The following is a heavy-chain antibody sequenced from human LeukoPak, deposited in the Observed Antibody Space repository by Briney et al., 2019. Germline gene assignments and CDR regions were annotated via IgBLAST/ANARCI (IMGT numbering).Heavy chain of an antibody. CDR1: GFTFSISA. Sequence: GRSLRLSCAASGFTFSISAMLWVRQAPGKGLEWVAILSYDGTKKYYAASVKGRFTISRDSSKNTLYLQMNSLRPEDTAVYFCARDYGSGRFGETADYWGQGTLVAVSS. CDR3: ARDYGSGRFGETADY. V-gene: IGHV3-30*04. CDR2: LSYDGTKK. D-gene: IGHD3-10*01. J-gene: IGHJ4*02.